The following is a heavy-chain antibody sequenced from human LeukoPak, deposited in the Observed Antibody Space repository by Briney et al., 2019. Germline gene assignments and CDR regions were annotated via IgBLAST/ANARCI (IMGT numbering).Heavy chain of an antibody. J-gene: IGHJ4*02. Sequence: ARTLSLSCAVYGFTFSTSSVLWVRQAPGMGLEWVTVISDDGGYTDFADYVKGRYFIARYNSNNSLYLQMKSLRAADSPVYFCAPSGRNGWFLPWDYWGQETLVTVSS. CDR1: GFTFSTSS. D-gene: IGHD6-19*01. CDR2: ISDDGGYT. V-gene: IGHV3-30*17. CDR3: APSGRNGWFLPWDY.